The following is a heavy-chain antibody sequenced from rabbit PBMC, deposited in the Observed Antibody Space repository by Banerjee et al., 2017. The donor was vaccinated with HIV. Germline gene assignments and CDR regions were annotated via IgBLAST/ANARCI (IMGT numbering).Heavy chain of an antibody. Sequence: QSLEESGGDLVKPGASLTLTCTASGIDFSSYYYMCWVRQAPGKGLEWIGCINTGSGSAYYASWAKGRFTISRTSSTTVDLKMTSLTAADTATYFCGRHASSSGWGGDLWGPGTLVTVS. CDR1: GIDFSSYYY. CDR2: INTGSGSA. CDR3: GRHASSSGWGGDL. D-gene: IGHD4-1*01. V-gene: IGHV1S40*01. J-gene: IGHJ4*01.